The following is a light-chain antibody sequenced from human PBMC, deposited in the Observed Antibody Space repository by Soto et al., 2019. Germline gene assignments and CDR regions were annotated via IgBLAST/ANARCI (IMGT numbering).Light chain of an antibody. CDR2: EVT. CDR3: SAYAGFNNLL. J-gene: IGLJ2*01. Sequence: QSVLTQPPSASGSPGESVTISCTGSSGDIGAFKYVSWFQQFPGKAPKLIIYEVTERPSVVPGRFSGSKSDNTASLTVSGLQPDDEGIYFCSAYAGFNNLLFGGGTKLTVL. CDR1: SGDIGAFKY. V-gene: IGLV2-8*01.